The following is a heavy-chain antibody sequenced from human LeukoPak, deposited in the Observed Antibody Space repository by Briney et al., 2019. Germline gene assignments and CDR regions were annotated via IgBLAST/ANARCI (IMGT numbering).Heavy chain of an antibody. CDR2: TYYRTKWYN. CDR1: GERVSSNSAA. D-gene: IGHD3-22*01. Sequence: SKPLHLTFPISGERVSSNSAAWNWIRKSPSKALKGLGGTYYRTKWYNDYAVSVNSRITINPDTSKNQFSLQLNSVTPEDTAVYYCARSFYDSSGVAFESWGQGTLVTVSS. CDR3: ARSFYDSSGVAFES. V-gene: IGHV6-1*01. J-gene: IGHJ4*02.